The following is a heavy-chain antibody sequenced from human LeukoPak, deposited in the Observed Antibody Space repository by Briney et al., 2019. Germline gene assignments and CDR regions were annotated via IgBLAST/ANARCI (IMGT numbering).Heavy chain of an antibody. CDR3: ARGPVGATDYFDY. D-gene: IGHD1-26*01. CDR2: IKQDGSEK. J-gene: IGHJ4*02. V-gene: IGHV3-7*01. CDR1: GFTLSSYW. Sequence: PGGSLRLSCAASGFTLSSYWMSWVRQAPGKGLEWVSNIKQDGSEKYYVDSVKGRFTISRDNAKNSLYLQMNSLRAEDTAVYYCARGPVGATDYFDYWGQGTLVTVSS.